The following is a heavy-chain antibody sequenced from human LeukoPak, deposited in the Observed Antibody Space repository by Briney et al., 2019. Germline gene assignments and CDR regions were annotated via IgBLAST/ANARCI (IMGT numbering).Heavy chain of an antibody. J-gene: IGHJ4*02. CDR3: ARVMVVGASYHFDY. CDR2: IIPIFGTA. Sequence: SVKVSCKASGGTFSTHPINWVRQAPGQGLEWMGGIIPIFGTASYAQKFQGRVTITADESTSTAYMELSSLRSEDTAVYYCARVMVVGASYHFDYWGQGTLVTVSS. V-gene: IGHV1-69*13. D-gene: IGHD1-26*01. CDR1: GGTFSTHP.